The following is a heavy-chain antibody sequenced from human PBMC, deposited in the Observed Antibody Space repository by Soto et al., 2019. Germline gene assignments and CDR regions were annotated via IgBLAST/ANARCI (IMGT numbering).Heavy chain of an antibody. CDR2: IIPMFGTT. CDR1: GGTFSRYA. V-gene: IGHV1-69*01. J-gene: IGHJ5*01. D-gene: IGHD6-13*01. Sequence: QVQLVQSGAEVRKPGSSVKVSCKASGGTFSRYAINWVRQAPGQGLEWMGGIIPMFGTTNYAQKFKGRVTITADESTSTVYMELNTLRSEDAAVYYCARASIHGSSCYFWFDPWGQGALVTVSS. CDR3: ARASIHGSSCYFWFDP.